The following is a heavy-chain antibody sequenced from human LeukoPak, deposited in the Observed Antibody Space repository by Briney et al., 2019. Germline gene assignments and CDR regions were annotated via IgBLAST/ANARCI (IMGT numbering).Heavy chain of an antibody. V-gene: IGHV3-53*01. CDR1: GFTVSSNY. CDR3: TKAGAVAGSNWYFDL. D-gene: IGHD6-19*01. J-gene: IGHJ2*01. CDR2: IYSGGST. Sequence: PGGSLRLSCAASGFTVSSNYMSWVRQAPGKGLEWVSVIYSGGSTYYADSVKGRFTTSRDNAKSTLYLQMSSLRAEDTAVYYCTKAGAVAGSNWYFDLWGRGTLVTVSS.